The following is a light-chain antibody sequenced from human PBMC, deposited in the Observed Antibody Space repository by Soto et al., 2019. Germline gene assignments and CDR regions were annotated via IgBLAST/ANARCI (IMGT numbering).Light chain of an antibody. CDR3: QQYGDSPPCT. J-gene: IGKJ2*02. V-gene: IGKV3-20*01. Sequence: ELELTQSPGTLSLSPGERATLSCRASQTVNNNYLAWYQQKPGQAPSLVLYGASTRVTSIPDRFSGRGSGTDFTLTISRLEPEDFAVYYCQQYGDSPPCTFGQGTKLEI. CDR1: QTVNNNY. CDR2: GAS.